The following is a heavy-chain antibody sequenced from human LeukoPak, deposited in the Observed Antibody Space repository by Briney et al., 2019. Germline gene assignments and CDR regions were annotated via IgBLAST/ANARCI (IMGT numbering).Heavy chain of an antibody. CDR2: ISSNGGST. Sequence: GGSLRLSCSASGLPFSSYAMHWVRQAPGKELEYVSAISSNGGSTYYADSVKGRFTISRDNSKNTLYLQMSSLRAEDTAVYYCAGAQGDGPWQYYYGMDVWGKGTTVTVSS. CDR3: AGAQGDGPWQYYYGMDV. D-gene: IGHD2-8*01. CDR1: GLPFSSYA. V-gene: IGHV3-64D*06. J-gene: IGHJ6*04.